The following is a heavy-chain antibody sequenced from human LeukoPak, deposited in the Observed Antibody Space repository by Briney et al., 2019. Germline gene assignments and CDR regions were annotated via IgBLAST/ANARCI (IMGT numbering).Heavy chain of an antibody. D-gene: IGHD3-3*01. CDR2: IYTSGST. CDR3: TRANYDFGSGYLRGWFGP. J-gene: IGHJ5*02. Sequence: SETLSLTCTVSGGSISSYYWSWIRQPAGKGLEWIGRIYTSGSTNYNPSLKNRVTMSVNTSKNQFSLKLSSVTAADTAVYYCTRANYDFGSGYLRGWFGPWGQGTLVTVSS. CDR1: GGSISSYY. V-gene: IGHV4-4*07.